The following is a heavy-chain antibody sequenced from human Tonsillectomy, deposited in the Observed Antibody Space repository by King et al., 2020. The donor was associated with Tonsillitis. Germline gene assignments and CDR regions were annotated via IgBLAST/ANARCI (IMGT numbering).Heavy chain of an antibody. J-gene: IGHJ4*02. V-gene: IGHV3-13*01. CDR3: ARGRYYYGSGNYYTHYFDY. CDR1: GFTFNGYD. Sequence: VQLVESGGGLVQPGGSLRLSCAASGFTFNGYDMHWVRQAPGKGLDWVSGIGTAGDTYYPDSVKGRFTVSRENAKNSLSLQMNSLRAGDTAVYYRARGRYYYGSGNYYTHYFDYWGQGTVVTVSS. CDR2: IGTAGDT. D-gene: IGHD3-10*01.